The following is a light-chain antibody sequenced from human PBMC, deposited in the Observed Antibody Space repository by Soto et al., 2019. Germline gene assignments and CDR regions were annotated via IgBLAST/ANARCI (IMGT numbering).Light chain of an antibody. CDR3: QVYGNSSKT. CDR2: GVS. V-gene: IGKV3-20*01. CDR1: QTVTSGY. J-gene: IGKJ1*01. Sequence: ESVLTQAPDTLSFSRGERPTLSCMASQTVTSGYLAWYQQKPGQAPRLLIYGVSTGATGIPDRFSGSGSGTDFTLTISRLEPEDFAVYLCQVYGNSSKTSGQGTKVDIK.